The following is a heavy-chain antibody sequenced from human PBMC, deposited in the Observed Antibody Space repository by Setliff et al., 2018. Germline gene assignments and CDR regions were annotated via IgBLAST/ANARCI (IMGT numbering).Heavy chain of an antibody. J-gene: IGHJ3*02. Sequence: LSLTCAVYGGSFSGYYWSWLRQPPGKGLEWIGEINHSGSTNYNPSLKSRVTISVDTSKNQFSLRLSSVTAADTAVYYCARGWGSGWSKEGAFDIWGQGTTVTVSS. CDR1: GGSFSGYY. CDR3: ARGWGSGWSKEGAFDI. D-gene: IGHD6-19*01. CDR2: INHSGST. V-gene: IGHV4-34*01.